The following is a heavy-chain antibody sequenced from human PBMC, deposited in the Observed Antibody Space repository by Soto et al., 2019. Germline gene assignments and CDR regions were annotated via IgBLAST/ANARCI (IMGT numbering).Heavy chain of an antibody. Sequence: GESLKISCKGSGYSFTSYWIGWVRQMPGKGLEWMGIIYPGDSDTRYSPSFQGQVTISADKSISTAYLQWSSLKASDSAMYYCARGEQQLVHPFDYWGQGTLVTVSS. J-gene: IGHJ4*02. CDR3: ARGEQQLVHPFDY. CDR1: GYSFTSYW. D-gene: IGHD6-13*01. CDR2: IYPGDSDT. V-gene: IGHV5-51*01.